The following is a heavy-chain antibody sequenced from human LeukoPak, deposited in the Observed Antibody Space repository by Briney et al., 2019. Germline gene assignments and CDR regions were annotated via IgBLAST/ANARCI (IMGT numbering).Heavy chain of an antibody. CDR3: AKDLGSFTAAGTEPFDF. CDR1: GFTFSSYA. CDR2: ISYDGSNK. D-gene: IGHD6-13*01. Sequence: PGGSLRLSCAASGFTFSSYAMHWVRQAPGKGLEWVAVISYDGSNKYHTDSVKGRFTISRDNSKDTLDLQMNSLRPEDTAVYYCAKDLGSFTAAGTEPFDFWGQGTLVTVSS. V-gene: IGHV3-30-3*01. J-gene: IGHJ4*02.